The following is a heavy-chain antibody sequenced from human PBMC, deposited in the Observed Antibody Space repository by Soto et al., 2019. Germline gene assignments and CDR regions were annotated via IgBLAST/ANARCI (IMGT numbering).Heavy chain of an antibody. D-gene: IGHD3-22*01. J-gene: IGHJ4*01. CDR2: ISAYNGNT. Sequence: ASVKVSCKASGYTFTSYGISWVRQAPGQGLELMGWISAYNGNTNYAQKLQGRVTMTTDTSTSTAYMELRSLRSDDTAVYSYFTLKLVRFDYWGLGTLVTVSS. V-gene: IGHV1-18*01. CDR1: GYTFTSYG. CDR3: FTLKLVRFDY.